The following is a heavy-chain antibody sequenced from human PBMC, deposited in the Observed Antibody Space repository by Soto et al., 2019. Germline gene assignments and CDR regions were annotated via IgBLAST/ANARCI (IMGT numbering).Heavy chain of an antibody. CDR3: ARAHANYDILTTNDY. CDR2: ISYDGTNK. Sequence: QVQLVESGGGVVQPGRSLRLSCAASGFTFSSYAMHWVRQAPGKGLEWVAVISYDGTNKYNADSVKGRFTISRDNSKNTLYLQMNSLRAEDTAMYYCARAHANYDILTTNDYWGQGTLVTVSS. D-gene: IGHD3-9*01. J-gene: IGHJ4*02. V-gene: IGHV3-30-3*01. CDR1: GFTFSSYA.